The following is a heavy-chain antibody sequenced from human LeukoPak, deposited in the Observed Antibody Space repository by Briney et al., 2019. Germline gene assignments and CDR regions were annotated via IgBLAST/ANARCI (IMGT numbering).Heavy chain of an antibody. J-gene: IGHJ4*02. CDR3: ARAYAISGYYVGFDY. V-gene: IGHV1-69*01. CDR1: GGTFSSYA. Sequence: GSSVKVSCKASGGTFSSYAINWVRQAPGQGLKWMGGIIPIFGTANYAQKFQGRVTITADEYTSTAYMELSSLRAEDTAVYYCARAYAISGYYVGFDYWGQGTLVTVSS. CDR2: IIPIFGTA. D-gene: IGHD3-22*01.